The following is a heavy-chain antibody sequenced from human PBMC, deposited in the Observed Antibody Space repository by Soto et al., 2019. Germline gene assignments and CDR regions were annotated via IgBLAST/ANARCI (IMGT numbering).Heavy chain of an antibody. CDR2: IYWDDDT. V-gene: IGHV2-5*02. CDR3: AHTMAPRIFDS. CDR1: GFSLITSGVG. Sequence: QITLKEAGPTLVKPTQTLTLTCSFSGFSLITSGVGVGWIRQPPGKALKWLALIYWDDDTGYSTSLRNRLTTTMXTSRNQVVLTMTNMDPADTATYYCAHTMAPRIFDSWGQGTLVTVSS. J-gene: IGHJ4*02.